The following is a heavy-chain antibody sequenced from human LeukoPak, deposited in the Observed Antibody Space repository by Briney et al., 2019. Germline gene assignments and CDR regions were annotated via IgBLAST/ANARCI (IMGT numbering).Heavy chain of an antibody. J-gene: IGHJ4*02. CDR2: INGYNGNA. CDR1: GYTFTSYG. Sequence: ASVKVSCKASGYTFTSYGISWVRQAPGQGLEWMGWINGYNGNANYTQKFQGRVTMTTDKSTSTAYMELRSLRSDDTAVYYCARDLVDRPYYFDYWGQGTLVTVSS. V-gene: IGHV1-18*01. CDR3: ARDLVDRPYYFDY. D-gene: IGHD2-15*01.